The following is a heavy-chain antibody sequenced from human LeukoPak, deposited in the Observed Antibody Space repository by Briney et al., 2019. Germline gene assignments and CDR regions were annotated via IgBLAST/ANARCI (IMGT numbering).Heavy chain of an antibody. J-gene: IGHJ3*01. CDR2: ISYDGSNK. CDR1: GFTFSSYA. CDR3: ARALLLPIVTTLNEHAFDL. Sequence: GGSLRLSCAASGFTFSSYAMHWVRQAPGKGLEWVAVISYDGSNKYYADSVKGRFTIARDNTKNSLRLQMNSLRVEDTAVYYCARALLLPIVTTLNEHAFDLWGQGTMVTVSS. D-gene: IGHD3-16*02. V-gene: IGHV3-30*04.